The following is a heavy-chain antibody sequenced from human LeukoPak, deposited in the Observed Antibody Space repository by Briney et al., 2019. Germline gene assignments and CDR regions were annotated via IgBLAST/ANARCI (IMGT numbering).Heavy chain of an antibody. V-gene: IGHV3-7*03. Sequence: GGSLRLSCAVSGFTSSTAWLTWVRQAPGKGLEWVADMRQDGSDKYYVDSVKGRFIISRDNSKNTLYLQMNSLRAEDTAVYYCAKDFLRYFDWLSIPGFDYWGQGTLVTVSS. CDR2: MRQDGSDK. CDR1: GFTSSTAW. CDR3: AKDFLRYFDWLSIPGFDY. D-gene: IGHD3-9*01. J-gene: IGHJ4*02.